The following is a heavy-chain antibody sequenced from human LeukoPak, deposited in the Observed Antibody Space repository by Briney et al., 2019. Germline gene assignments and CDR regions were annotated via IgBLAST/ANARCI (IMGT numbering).Heavy chain of an antibody. CDR2: FYPGDSDT. CDR3: ARCRPFFDP. CDR1: GYSFTSCW. J-gene: IGHJ5*02. V-gene: IGHV5-51*01. Sequence: GESLKISCKASGYSFTSCWIGWVRQMPGKGLEWMGIFYPGDSDTRYSPSFQGQVTISADKSISTAYLQWSSLKASDTAIYYCARCRPFFDPWGQGTLVTASS.